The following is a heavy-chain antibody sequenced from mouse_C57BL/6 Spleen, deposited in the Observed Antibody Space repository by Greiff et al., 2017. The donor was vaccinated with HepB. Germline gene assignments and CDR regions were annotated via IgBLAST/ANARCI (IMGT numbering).Heavy chain of an antibody. Sequence: QVQLKESGPGILQSSQTLSLTCSFSGFSLSTSGMGVSWIRQPSGKGLEWLAHIYWDDDKRYNPSLKSRLTISKDTSRNQVFRKITSVDTADTATYYCAREGAYYGSAMDYWGQGTSVTVSS. CDR3: AREGAYYGSAMDY. CDR1: GFSLSTSGMG. D-gene: IGHD1-1*01. J-gene: IGHJ4*01. V-gene: IGHV8-12*01. CDR2: IYWDDDK.